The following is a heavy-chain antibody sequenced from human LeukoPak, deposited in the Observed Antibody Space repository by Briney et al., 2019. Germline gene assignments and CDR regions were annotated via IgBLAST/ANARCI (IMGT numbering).Heavy chain of an antibody. CDR2: IGKDGSEK. D-gene: IGHD5-18*01. Sequence: GGSLRLSCSVSGFNLNSSWMTWVRQAPGKGLEWVANIGKDGSEKNYVDSVKGRFTISRDNAKNSLYLQMNSLRAEDTAIYYCARTYSPFDYWGQGTLVTVSS. V-gene: IGHV3-7*04. J-gene: IGHJ4*02. CDR3: ARTYSPFDY. CDR1: GFNLNSSW.